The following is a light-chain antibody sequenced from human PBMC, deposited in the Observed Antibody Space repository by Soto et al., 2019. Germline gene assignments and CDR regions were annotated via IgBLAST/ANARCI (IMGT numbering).Light chain of an antibody. V-gene: IGKV2-28*01. CDR1: QSLLQSDGYNY. Sequence: DIVMTQSPLYLPVTPGEPASISCRSSQSLLQSDGYNYLDWYLQKPGQSPQLLIYLGSNRASGVPDRFSGSGSGTDFTLKISRVEAEAVGVYYCMQALQTPLFTFGPGTKVDLK. CDR3: MQALQTPLFT. J-gene: IGKJ3*01. CDR2: LGS.